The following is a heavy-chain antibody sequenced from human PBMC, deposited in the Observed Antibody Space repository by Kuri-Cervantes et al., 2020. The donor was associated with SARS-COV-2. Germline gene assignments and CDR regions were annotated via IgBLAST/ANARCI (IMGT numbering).Heavy chain of an antibody. D-gene: IGHD2-2*01. CDR2: IDPNSSGT. Sequence: ASVTDSCKASGYTFTGYYMHWVRQAPGQGLEWMGWIDPNSSGTNYAQKFQGRVTMTRDTSISKAYMELSRLRSDDTAVYYCARQVVVPAYGMDVWGQGTTVTVSS. J-gene: IGHJ6*02. V-gene: IGHV1-2*02. CDR1: GYTFTGYY. CDR3: ARQVVVPAYGMDV.